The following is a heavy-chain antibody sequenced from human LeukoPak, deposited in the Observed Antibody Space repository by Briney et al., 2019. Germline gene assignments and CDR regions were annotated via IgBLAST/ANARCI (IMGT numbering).Heavy chain of an antibody. D-gene: IGHD4-23*01. CDR1: GGTFSSYA. V-gene: IGHV1-69*13. J-gene: IGHJ4*02. CDR2: IIPIFGTA. Sequence: SVKVSCKASGGTFSSYAISWVRQAPGQGLEWMGGIIPIFGTANYAQKFQGRVTITADESTSTAYMELSGLRSEDTAVYYCARGVGGYGGNSDYWGQGTLVTVSS. CDR3: ARGVGGYGGNSDY.